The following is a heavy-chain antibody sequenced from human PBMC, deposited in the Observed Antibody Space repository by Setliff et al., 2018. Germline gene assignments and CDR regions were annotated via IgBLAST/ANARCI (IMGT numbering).Heavy chain of an antibody. CDR2: ISAYNGNT. CDR3: ARGDSSSWPRNEYFQY. J-gene: IGHJ1*01. D-gene: IGHD3-22*01. CDR1: GYTFTSYG. V-gene: IGHV1-18*01. Sequence: ASVKVSCKASGYTFTSYGISWVRQAPGQGLEWMGWISAYNGNTNYAQKLQGRVTMTTDTSTSTAYMELRSLKLDDTAVYYCARGDSSSWPRNEYFQYWGQGTPVTVSS.